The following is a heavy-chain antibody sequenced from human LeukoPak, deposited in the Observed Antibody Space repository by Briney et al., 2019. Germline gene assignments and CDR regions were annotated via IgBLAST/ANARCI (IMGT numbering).Heavy chain of an antibody. D-gene: IGHD3-10*01. V-gene: IGHV1-18*01. J-gene: IGHJ4*02. Sequence: GASVKVSCKVSGYTLTELSMHWVRQAPGQGLEWMGWISAYNGNTNYAQKLQGRVTMTTDTSTSTAYMELRSLRSDDTAVYYCAREMEIYYGSGSYQDYWGQGTLVTVSS. CDR1: GYTLTELS. CDR2: ISAYNGNT. CDR3: AREMEIYYGSGSYQDY.